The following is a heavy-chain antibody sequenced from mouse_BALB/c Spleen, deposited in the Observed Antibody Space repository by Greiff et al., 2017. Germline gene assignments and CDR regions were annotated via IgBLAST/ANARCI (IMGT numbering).Heavy chain of an antibody. CDR2: ISNLAYSI. CDR1: GFTFSDYG. D-gene: IGHD1-1*01. Sequence: EVQLQQSGGGLVQPGGSRKLSCAASGFTFSDYGMAWVRQAPGKGPEWVAFISNLAYSIYYADTVTGRFTISRENAKNTLYLEMSSLRSEDTAMYYCARSPLYYGYAMDYWGQGTSVTVSS. V-gene: IGHV5-15*02. J-gene: IGHJ4*01. CDR3: ARSPLYYGYAMDY.